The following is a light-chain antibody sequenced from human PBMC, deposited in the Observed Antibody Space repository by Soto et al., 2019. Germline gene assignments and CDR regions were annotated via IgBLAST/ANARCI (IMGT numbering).Light chain of an antibody. CDR2: WAS. Sequence: DIVLTQSPDSLAVSLGERATINCKSSQSILFSSNNKNYLTWYQQKPGQPPKPLIYWASTRESGVPDRFSGIGSRTDFTLTISSLQAEDVAVYYCQQYYSTPVTFGGGTKVEIK. V-gene: IGKV4-1*01. J-gene: IGKJ4*01. CDR1: QSILFSSNNKNY. CDR3: QQYYSTPVT.